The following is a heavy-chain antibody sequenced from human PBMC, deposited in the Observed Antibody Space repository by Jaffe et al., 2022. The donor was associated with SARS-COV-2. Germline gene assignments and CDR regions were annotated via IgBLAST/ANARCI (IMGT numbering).Heavy chain of an antibody. D-gene: IGHD2-15*01. J-gene: IGHJ4*02. V-gene: IGHV6-1*01. CDR3: AAQDCSGGSCYSDGPLLY. CDR2: TYFRSKWYN. Sequence: QVQLQQSGPGLVKPSQTLSLTCAISGDSVSSNSVAWNWIRQSPSRGLEWLGRTYFRSKWYNDYAVSVQSRITINPDTSQNHFSLQLSSVTPEDTAIYYCAAQDCSGGSCYSDGPLLYWGQGTLVSVSS. CDR1: GDSVSSNSVA.